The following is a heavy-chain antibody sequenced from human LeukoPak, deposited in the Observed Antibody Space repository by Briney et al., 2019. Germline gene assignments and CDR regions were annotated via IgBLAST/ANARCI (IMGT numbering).Heavy chain of an antibody. CDR2: ISGDGGST. J-gene: IGHJ4*02. CDR3: AKVPLKGYNYGYYFDY. D-gene: IGHD5-18*01. CDR1: GFTFDDYA. Sequence: GGSLRLSCAASGFTFDDYAMHWVRQAPGKGLEWVSLISGDGGSTIYAGSVKGRFTISRDNSKNSLYLRMNSLRTEDTALYYCAKVPLKGYNYGYYFDYWGQGTLVTVSS. V-gene: IGHV3-43*02.